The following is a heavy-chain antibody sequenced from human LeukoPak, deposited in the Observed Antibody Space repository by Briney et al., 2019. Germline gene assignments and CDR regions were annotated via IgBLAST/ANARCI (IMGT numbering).Heavy chain of an antibody. CDR2: ISGSGGST. CDR3: ANKPAGFDP. J-gene: IGHJ5*02. CDR1: GFTFSDYY. D-gene: IGHD1-14*01. Sequence: GGSLRLSCAASGFTFSDYYMSWIRQAPGKGLEWVSAISGSGGSTYYADSVKGRFTISRDNSKNTLYLQMNSLRAEDTAVYYCANKPAGFDPWGQGTLVTVSS. V-gene: IGHV3-23*01.